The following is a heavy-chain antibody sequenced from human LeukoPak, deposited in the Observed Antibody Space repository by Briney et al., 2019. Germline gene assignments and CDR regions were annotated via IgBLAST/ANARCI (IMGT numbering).Heavy chain of an antibody. CDR3: ARAPMIVVVFPPRLDF. Sequence: SSVKVSCKTSGYTFTGYYMHWVRQAPGQGLEWMGWINPNTGGTNYAQKFQGRVTMTSDTSISTAYMELSSLKSDDTAMYYCARAPMIVVVFPPRLDFWGQGTLVTVSS. J-gene: IGHJ4*02. CDR2: INPNTGGT. V-gene: IGHV1-2*02. CDR1: GYTFTGYY. D-gene: IGHD3-22*01.